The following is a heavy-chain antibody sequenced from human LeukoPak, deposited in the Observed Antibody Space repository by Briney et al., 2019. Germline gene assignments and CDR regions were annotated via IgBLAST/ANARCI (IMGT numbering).Heavy chain of an antibody. CDR3: ARDIGEYDILTGYLRGWFDP. CDR1: GYTFTSYG. D-gene: IGHD3-9*01. Sequence: ASVKVSCKASGYTFTSYGISWVRQAPGQGLEWMGWISAYNGNTNYAQKLQGRVTMTTDTSTSTAYMELRSLRSDDTAVYYCARDIGEYDILTGYLRGWFDPWGQGTLVTVSS. J-gene: IGHJ5*02. CDR2: ISAYNGNT. V-gene: IGHV1-18*01.